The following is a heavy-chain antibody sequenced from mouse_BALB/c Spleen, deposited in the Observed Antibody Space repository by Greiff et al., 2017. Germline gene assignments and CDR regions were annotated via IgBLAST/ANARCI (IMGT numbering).Heavy chain of an antibody. CDR2: ISYSGST. CDR3: ARSGLGRGYFDY. J-gene: IGHJ2*01. CDR1: GYSITSDYA. D-gene: IGHD4-1*01. V-gene: IGHV3-2*02. Sequence: EVQLVESGPGLVKPSQSLSLTCTVTGYSITSDYAWNWIRQFPGNKLEWMGYISYSGSTSYNPSLKSRISITRDTSKNQFFLQLNSVTTEDTATYYCARSGLGRGYFDYWGQGTTLTVSS.